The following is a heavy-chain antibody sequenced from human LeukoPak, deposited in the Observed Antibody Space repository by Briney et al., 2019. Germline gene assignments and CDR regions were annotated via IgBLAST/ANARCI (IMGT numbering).Heavy chain of an antibody. CDR2: ITVSSSP. V-gene: IGHV3-48*02. CDR3: ARGDTLSDLNAFDI. J-gene: IGHJ3*02. CDR1: GFSCSDYT. Sequence: AGGSLRLSCAASGFSCSDYTMNWVRQAPGKGLEWLSYITVSSSPYYIGSVQGRFTISRDNAKNSLYLQMNSLRDEDTAMYCCARGDTLSDLNAFDIWGQGTMVTVSS.